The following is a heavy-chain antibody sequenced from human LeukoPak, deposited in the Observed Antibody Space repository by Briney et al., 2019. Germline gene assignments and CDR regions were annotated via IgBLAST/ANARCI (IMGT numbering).Heavy chain of an antibody. CDR1: GFIFSNYA. CDR2: ITDSGHGT. CDR3: AKEEAVAGPLTVDY. Sequence: GGSLRLSCAASGFIFSNYAMSWVRQTPGKGLEWVSAITDSGHGTYYADSVKGRFTILRDNSKSTLYLQMSSLRAEDTAVYYCAKEEAVAGPLTVDYWAREPWPPSPQ. V-gene: IGHV3-23*01. D-gene: IGHD6-19*01. J-gene: IGHJ4*02.